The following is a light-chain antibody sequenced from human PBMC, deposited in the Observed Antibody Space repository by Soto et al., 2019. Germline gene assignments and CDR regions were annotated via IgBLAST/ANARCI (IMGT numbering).Light chain of an antibody. J-gene: IGKJ5*01. V-gene: IGKV3-20*01. CDR1: QSISSNY. CDR2: GAS. CDR3: QQYGSSSPTT. Sequence: EIVLTQSPGTLSLSPGEGATLSCRASQSISSNYLAWYQQRPGQAPRLLIYGASSRATGIPDRFSGGGSGTDFTLTISRLEPEDFAVYYCQQYGSSSPTTSGQGTRLEIE.